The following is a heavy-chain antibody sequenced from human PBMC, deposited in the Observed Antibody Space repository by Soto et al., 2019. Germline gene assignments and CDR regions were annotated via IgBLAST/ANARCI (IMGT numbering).Heavy chain of an antibody. CDR1: GYTFTGYY. CDR3: ARGAGSTIFFDY. Sequence: ASVKVSCKASGYTFTGYYVHWVRQAPGQGLEWMGWINPNSGDTDYAQKFQGRVTMTRDTSITTAYMDLSRLRSDDTAVYYCARGAGSTIFFDYWGQGTLVTVS. CDR2: INPNSGDT. V-gene: IGHV1-2*02. D-gene: IGHD3-3*01. J-gene: IGHJ4*02.